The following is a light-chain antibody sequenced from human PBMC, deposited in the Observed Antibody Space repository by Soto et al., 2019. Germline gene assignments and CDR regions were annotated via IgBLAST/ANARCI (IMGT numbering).Light chain of an antibody. CDR2: GAY. CDR1: QSVATN. J-gene: IGKJ1*01. V-gene: IGKV3-15*01. Sequence: EKVMTQSPATLSVSPGERVTLSCRASQSVATNLAWYQQKPGQAPRLLISGAYIRVTGIPDRFIGSGSGTEFTLTITSLQSEDFAVYYCQHYNDLPLTFGQGTKVEIK. CDR3: QHYNDLPLT.